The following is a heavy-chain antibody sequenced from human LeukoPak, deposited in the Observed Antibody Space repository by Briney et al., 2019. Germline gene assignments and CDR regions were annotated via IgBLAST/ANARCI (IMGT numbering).Heavy chain of an antibody. CDR1: GFTFSSYG. V-gene: IGHV3-33*01. J-gene: IGHJ4*02. D-gene: IGHD6-13*01. CDR3: ARASGSWYAFDY. CDR2: IWYDGSNK. Sequence: QAGGSLRLSCAASGFTFSSYGMHWVRQAPGKGLEWVAVIWYDGSNKYYADSVKGRFTISRDNSKNTLYLQMNSLRAEDTAVYYCARASGSWYAFDYWGQGTLVTVSS.